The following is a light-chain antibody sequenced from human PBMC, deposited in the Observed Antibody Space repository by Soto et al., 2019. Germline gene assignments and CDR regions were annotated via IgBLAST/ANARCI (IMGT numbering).Light chain of an antibody. CDR2: AAS. CDR3: QQYADWPKT. CDR1: QSVSER. Sequence: EVVMTQSPDTLSVSPGERATLSCRASQSVSERVVWYQQKSGQAPSLLIYAASTRAAGVPARFSGSGSGTEFTLTISSLQSEDFAVYFCQQYADWPKTFGQGTKVDVK. J-gene: IGKJ1*01. V-gene: IGKV3-15*01.